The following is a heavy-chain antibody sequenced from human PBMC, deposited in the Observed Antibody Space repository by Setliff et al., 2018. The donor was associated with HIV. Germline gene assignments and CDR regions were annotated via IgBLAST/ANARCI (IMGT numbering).Heavy chain of an antibody. CDR3: ARQITMVRGVYQPYYYYYMDV. Sequence: PSETLSLTCTVSGGSISSSSYYWGWIRQPPGKGLEWIGYIYYSGSTNYNPSLKSRVTISVDTSKNQFSLKLSSVTAADTAVYYRARQITMVRGVYQPYYYYYMDVWGKGTTVTVSS. D-gene: IGHD3-10*01. J-gene: IGHJ6*03. CDR1: GGSISSSSYY. CDR2: IYYSGST. V-gene: IGHV4-61*05.